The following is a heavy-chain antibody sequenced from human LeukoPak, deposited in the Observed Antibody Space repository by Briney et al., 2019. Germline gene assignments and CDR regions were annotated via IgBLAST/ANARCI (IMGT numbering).Heavy chain of an antibody. CDR1: GYTFTGYY. CDR3: ARDRQSDTAIEVDY. CDR2: INPNSGGT. D-gene: IGHD5-18*01. V-gene: IGHV1-2*02. J-gene: IGHJ4*02. Sequence: GSVKVSCKASGYTFTGYYMHRVRQAPGQGLEWMRWINPNSGGTNYAQKFQGRVTMTRDTSISTAYMELSRLRSDDTAVYYCARDRQSDTAIEVDYWGQGTLVTVSS.